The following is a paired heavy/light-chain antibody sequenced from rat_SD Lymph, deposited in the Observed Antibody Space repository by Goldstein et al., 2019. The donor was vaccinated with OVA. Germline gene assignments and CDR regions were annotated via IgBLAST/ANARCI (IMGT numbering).Heavy chain of an antibody. CDR3: ARGPHAYTTDFSFVY. CDR2: ISISGTTT. V-gene: IGHV5-25*01. J-gene: IGHJ2*01. D-gene: IGHD1-6*01. Sequence: EVQLVESGGGLVQPGRSLTLSCAASGFSFSNYYMVWVRQAPKKGLEWVATISISGTTTYYPDSVRGRFTISRDNAISSLYLQMNSLKSEDTATYYCARGPHAYTTDFSFVYWGQGVMVTVSS. CDR1: GFSFSNYY.
Light chain of an antibody. Sequence: DIQMTQSPHSLSASLGETVSIECLASGGISNYLAWYQQKPGKSPQLLIHHASSLQDGVPSRFSGSGSGTQYSLKISNMQPEDDGIYYCQQGYKYPLTFGSGTKLEIK. J-gene: IGKJ5*01. CDR3: QQGYKYPLT. CDR2: HAS. V-gene: IGKV12S11*01. CDR1: GGISNY.